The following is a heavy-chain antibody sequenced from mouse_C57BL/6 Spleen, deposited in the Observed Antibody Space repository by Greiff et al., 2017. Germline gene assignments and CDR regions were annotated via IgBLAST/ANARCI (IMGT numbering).Heavy chain of an antibody. CDR3: ARSIYDGYRGFAY. Sequence: QVQLKESGAELVKPGASVKISCKASGYAFSSYWMNWVKQRPGKGLEWIGQIYPGDGDTNYNGKFKGKATLTADKSSSTAYMQLSSLTSEDSAVYFCARSIYDGYRGFAYWGQGTLVTVSA. V-gene: IGHV1-80*01. J-gene: IGHJ3*01. CDR2: IYPGDGDT. D-gene: IGHD2-3*01. CDR1: GYAFSSYW.